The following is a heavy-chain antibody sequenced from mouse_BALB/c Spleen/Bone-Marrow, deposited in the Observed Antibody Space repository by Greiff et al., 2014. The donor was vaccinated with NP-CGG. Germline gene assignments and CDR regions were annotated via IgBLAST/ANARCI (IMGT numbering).Heavy chain of an antibody. Sequence: LQESGAKLVRPGVSVKISCKGSGYTFTDYAIHWVKQSHAKSLEWIGLISGYYGDAIYNQKFKGKATMTVDKSSSTAYMDLARLTSEDSAIYYCARSGKVRNAMDYWGQGTSVTVSS. J-gene: IGHJ4*01. D-gene: IGHD2-14*01. CDR3: ARSGKVRNAMDY. CDR2: ISGYYGDA. V-gene: IGHV1S137*01. CDR1: GYTFTDYA.